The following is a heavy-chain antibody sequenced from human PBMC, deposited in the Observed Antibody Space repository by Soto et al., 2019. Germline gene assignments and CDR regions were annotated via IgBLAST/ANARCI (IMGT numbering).Heavy chain of an antibody. D-gene: IGHD6-13*01. CDR3: ARVLYSSSWYGYYYGMDV. J-gene: IGHJ6*02. V-gene: IGHV1-8*01. CDR1: GYTFTSYD. Sequence: QVQLVQSGAEVKKPGASVKVSCKASGYTFTSYDINWVRQATGQGLEWMGWMNPNSGNTGYAQKFQGRVTMTRNTASSTAYMGRSSLRSEDTAVYYCARVLYSSSWYGYYYGMDVWGQGTTVTVSS. CDR2: MNPNSGNT.